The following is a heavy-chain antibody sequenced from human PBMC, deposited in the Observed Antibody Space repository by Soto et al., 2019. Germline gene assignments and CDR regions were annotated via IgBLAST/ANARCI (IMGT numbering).Heavy chain of an antibody. J-gene: IGHJ4*02. V-gene: IGHV3-21*01. Sequence: EVQLVDSGGGLVKPGGSLRLSCAASGFTFSSYSMNWVRQAPGKGLEWVSSISAGGSYIDYADSVKGRFTISRDNAKNSLYLQMNSLRAEDTAVYYCARDRDNGGLQPFDYWGQGTMVTVSS. CDR3: ARDRDNGGLQPFDY. CDR1: GFTFSSYS. D-gene: IGHD1-1*01. CDR2: ISAGGSYI.